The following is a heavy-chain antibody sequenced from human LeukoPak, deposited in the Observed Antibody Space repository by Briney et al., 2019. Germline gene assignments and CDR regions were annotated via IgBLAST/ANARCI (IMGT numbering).Heavy chain of an antibody. Sequence: GASVKVSCKASGYTFTSYDINWVRQATGQGLEWMGWMNPNSGNTGYAQKFQGRVTITRNTSISTAYMELSSLRSEDTAVYYCARGPSNTAMVTYYYYYYYMDVWGKGTTVTVSS. J-gene: IGHJ6*03. CDR3: ARGPSNTAMVTYYYYYYYMDV. CDR2: MNPNSGNT. D-gene: IGHD5-18*01. V-gene: IGHV1-8*03. CDR1: GYTFTSYD.